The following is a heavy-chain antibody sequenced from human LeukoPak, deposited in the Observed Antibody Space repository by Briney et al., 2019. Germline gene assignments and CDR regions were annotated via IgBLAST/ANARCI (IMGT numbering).Heavy chain of an antibody. CDR3: ARDGDSYGKPNDAFDI. J-gene: IGHJ3*02. Sequence: SLRLSCAASGFTFSDYYMSWIRHAPEKGLEWVSYISSSGSTIYYADSVKGRFTISRDNAKNSLYLQMNSLRAEDTAVYYCARDGDSYGKPNDAFDIWGQGTMVTVSS. CDR1: GFTFSDYY. CDR2: ISSSGSTI. D-gene: IGHD2-21*02. V-gene: IGHV3-11*04.